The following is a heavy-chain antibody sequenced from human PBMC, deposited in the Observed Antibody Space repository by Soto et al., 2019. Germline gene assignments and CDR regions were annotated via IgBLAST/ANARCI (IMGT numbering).Heavy chain of an antibody. CDR1: GASISSGGYY. D-gene: IGHD3-10*01. Sequence: QVQLQESGPGLVKPSQTLSLTCTVSGASISSGGYYCTWIRQHPGKGLEWIGYVYYSGSTYYIPSLKSRLTISVDTSKNQCSLRLKSVAAADTAVYYCARGWSYYGITYSQNRIDAFDLWGQGTMVTVSS. J-gene: IGHJ3*01. V-gene: IGHV4-31*03. CDR3: ARGWSYYGITYSQNRIDAFDL. CDR2: VYYSGST.